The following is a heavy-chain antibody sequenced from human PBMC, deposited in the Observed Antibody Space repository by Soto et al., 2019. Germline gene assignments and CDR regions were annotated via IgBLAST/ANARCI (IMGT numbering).Heavy chain of an antibody. V-gene: IGHV4-59*01. Sequence: PSETLSLTCTVSGSSISSYYWSWIRQPPGKGLEWIGYIYYSGSTNYNPSLKSRVTISVDTSKNQFSLKLSSVTAADTAVYYCARLNVMITFGGVIVTSGYYYYGMDVWGQGTTVTVS. CDR3: ARLNVMITFGGVIVTSGYYYYGMDV. D-gene: IGHD3-16*02. CDR1: GSSISSYY. CDR2: IYYSGST. J-gene: IGHJ6*02.